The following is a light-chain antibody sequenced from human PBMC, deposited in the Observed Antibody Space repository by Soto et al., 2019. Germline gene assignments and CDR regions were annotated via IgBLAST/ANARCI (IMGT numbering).Light chain of an antibody. CDR1: QSLANSF. Sequence: FVLTQSPGTLSLSPGERATLSCRASQSLANSFIAWYQQKPGQAPRLLIYDTSSRASGIPDRFSGSGSGTDFTLSISSLEPEDFAVYYCQQRSNWPPTFGQGTRLEIK. J-gene: IGKJ5*01. CDR2: DTS. V-gene: IGKV3D-20*02. CDR3: QQRSNWPPT.